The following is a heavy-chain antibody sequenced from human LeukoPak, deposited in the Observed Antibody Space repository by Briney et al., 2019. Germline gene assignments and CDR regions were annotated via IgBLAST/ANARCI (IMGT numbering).Heavy chain of an antibody. J-gene: IGHJ4*02. D-gene: IGHD3-3*01. CDR3: ARDPGLYYDFWSGYSYYFDY. V-gene: IGHV3-7*01. CDR1: GFTFSSYW. Sequence: GGSLRLSCAASGFTFSSYWMSWVRQAPGKGLGWVANIKQDGSEKYYVDSVKGRFTISRDNAKNSLYLQMNSLRAEDTAVYYCARDPGLYYDFWSGYSYYFDYWGQGTLVTVSS. CDR2: IKQDGSEK.